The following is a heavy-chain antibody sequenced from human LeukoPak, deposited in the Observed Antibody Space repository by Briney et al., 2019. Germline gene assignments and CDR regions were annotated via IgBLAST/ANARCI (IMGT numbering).Heavy chain of an antibody. Sequence: PETLSLTCAGYGGSFSGYYWSWIRQPPGKGREGIGGINHSGSTNDKPSLKSRVTISEDTSTNEFSLKRSSGTAADTAVYYCERQMGKYYYGSGRGRFDYWGQGTLVTVSS. CDR1: GGSFSGYY. V-gene: IGHV4-34*01. J-gene: IGHJ4*02. CDR3: ERQMGKYYYGSGRGRFDY. CDR2: INHSGST. D-gene: IGHD3-10*01.